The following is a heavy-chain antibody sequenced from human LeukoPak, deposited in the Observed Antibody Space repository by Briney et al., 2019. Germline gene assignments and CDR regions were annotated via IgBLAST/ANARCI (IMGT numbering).Heavy chain of an antibody. J-gene: IGHJ4*02. CDR1: GFTLSTYA. D-gene: IGHD5-18*01. Sequence: PGGSLRLSCAASGFTLSTYAIHWVRQAPGKGLEWVAVISFDGNSEYYADSVKGRSTISRDNSRNMVYLQMRSLRPEDTAIYYCARDGRGYTYGYFPYYWGQGTLVTVSS. V-gene: IGHV3-30-3*01. CDR3: ARDGRGYTYGYFPYY. CDR2: ISFDGNSE.